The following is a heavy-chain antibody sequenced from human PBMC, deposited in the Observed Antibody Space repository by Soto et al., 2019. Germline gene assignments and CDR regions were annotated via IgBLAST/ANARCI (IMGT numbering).Heavy chain of an antibody. CDR1: GFTFSSYG. J-gene: IGHJ6*02. CDR3: AKEGLVRGQAYYYGMDV. Sequence: HPGGSLRLSCAASGFTFSSYGMHWVRQAPGKGLEWVAVISYDGSNKYYADSVKGRFTISRDNSKNTLYLQMNSLRAEDTAVYYCAKEGLVRGQAYYYGMDVWGQGTTVTVSS. D-gene: IGHD3-10*01. V-gene: IGHV3-30*18. CDR2: ISYDGSNK.